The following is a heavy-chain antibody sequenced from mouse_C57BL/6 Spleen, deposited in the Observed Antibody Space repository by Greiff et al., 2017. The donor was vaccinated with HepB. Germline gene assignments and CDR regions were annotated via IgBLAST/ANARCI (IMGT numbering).Heavy chain of an antibody. Sequence: QVQLQQSGAELARPGASVKMSCKASGYTFTSYTMHWVKQRPGQGLEWIGYINPSSGYTKYNQKFKDKATLTADKSSSTAYMQLSSLTSEDSAVYYCARAEYDDAMDDWGQGTSVTVSS. D-gene: IGHD2-4*01. V-gene: IGHV1-4*01. J-gene: IGHJ4*01. CDR3: ARAEYDDAMDD. CDR2: INPSSGYT. CDR1: GYTFTSYT.